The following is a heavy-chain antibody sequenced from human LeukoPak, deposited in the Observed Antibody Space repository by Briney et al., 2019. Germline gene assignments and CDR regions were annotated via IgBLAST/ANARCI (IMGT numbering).Heavy chain of an antibody. CDR2: IIPIFGTA. Sequence: GSSVKVSCKASGGTFSSYAISWVRQAPGQGLEWMGGIIPIFGTANYAQKFQGRVTITTDESTSTAYMELSSLRFEDTAVYYCAREYDSYNWFDPWGQGTLVTVSS. V-gene: IGHV1-69*05. CDR3: AREYDSYNWFDP. D-gene: IGHD3-3*01. J-gene: IGHJ5*02. CDR1: GGTFSSYA.